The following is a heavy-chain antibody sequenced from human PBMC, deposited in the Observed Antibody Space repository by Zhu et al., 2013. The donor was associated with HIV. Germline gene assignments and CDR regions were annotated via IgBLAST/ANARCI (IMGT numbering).Heavy chain of an antibody. Sequence: QVQLVQSGAEVKKPGSSVKVSCKASGGTFSSYAISWVRQAPGQGLEWMGGIIPIFGTANYAQKFQGRVTITADESTSTAYMELSSLRSEDTAVYYCARGAPDPLVTYCGGDCYSTSDAFDIWGQGTMVTVSS. V-gene: IGHV1-69*01. J-gene: IGHJ3*02. CDR2: IIPIFGTA. D-gene: IGHD2-21*02. CDR1: GGTFSSYA. CDR3: ARGAPDPLVTYCGGDCYSTSDAFDI.